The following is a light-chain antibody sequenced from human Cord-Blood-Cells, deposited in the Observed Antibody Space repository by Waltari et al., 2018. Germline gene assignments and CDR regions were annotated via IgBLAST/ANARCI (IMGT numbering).Light chain of an antibody. CDR1: QDISNY. V-gene: IGKV1-33*01. CDR3: QQYDNLPPYT. J-gene: IGKJ2*01. CDR2: DAS. Sequence: DIQLTQSPSPRSASVADRVTIPCQSSQDISNYLNWYQQNPGKAPKLLIYDASNLETGVPSRFSGSGSGTDCTFTISSLQPEDIATYYCQQYDNLPPYTFGQGTKLEIK.